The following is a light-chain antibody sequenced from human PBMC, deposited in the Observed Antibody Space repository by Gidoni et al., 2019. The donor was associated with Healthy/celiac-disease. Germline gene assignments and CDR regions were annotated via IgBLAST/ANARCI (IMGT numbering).Light chain of an antibody. J-gene: IGKJ4*01. CDR3: QQYDHLPS. Sequence: DIQLTQSPSYLSASVGDRVTITCQASQDLSNYLNWYQQKPGQAPKLLIYDASNLETGVPSRFSGSGSGTDFTFTISSLQPEDIATYYCQQYDHLPSFGGGTKVEIK. V-gene: IGKV1-33*01. CDR1: QDLSNY. CDR2: DAS.